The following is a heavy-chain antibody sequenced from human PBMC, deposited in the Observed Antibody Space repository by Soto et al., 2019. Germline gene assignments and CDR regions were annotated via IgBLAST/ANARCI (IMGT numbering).Heavy chain of an antibody. J-gene: IGHJ6*02. Sequence: QVQLVESGGGVVQPGRSLRLSCAASGFTFSSYGMHWVRQAPGKGLEWVAVIWYDGSNTYYADSVKGRFTISRDNSKNTLYLQMNSLRAEDTAVYYCAREEDSSGRGDYGMDVWGQGTTVTVSS. D-gene: IGHD6-19*01. CDR2: IWYDGSNT. CDR3: AREEDSSGRGDYGMDV. V-gene: IGHV3-33*01. CDR1: GFTFSSYG.